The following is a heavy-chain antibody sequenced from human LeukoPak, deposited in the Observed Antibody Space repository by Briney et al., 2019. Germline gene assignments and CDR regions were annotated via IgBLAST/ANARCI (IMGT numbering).Heavy chain of an antibody. D-gene: IGHD2-15*01. J-gene: IGHJ3*02. CDR2: IYHSGST. CDR3: ARAPLGYCSGGSCYTDAFDI. Sequence: KSSETLSLTCAVSGGSISSGGYSWSWIRQPPGKGLEWIGYIYHSGSTYYNPSLKSRVTISVDRSKNQFSLKLSSVTAADTAVYYCARAPLGYCSGGSCYTDAFDIWGQGTMVTVSS. CDR1: GGSISSGGYS. V-gene: IGHV4-30-2*01.